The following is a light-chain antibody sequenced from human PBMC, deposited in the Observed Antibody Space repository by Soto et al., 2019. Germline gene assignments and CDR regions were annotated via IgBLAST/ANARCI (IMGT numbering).Light chain of an antibody. V-gene: IGLV2-14*01. Sequence: QSALTQPASVSGSPGQSIAISCTGTSSDVGAYNYVSWYQQHPGKAPKVMIYDAKNRPSGVSDRFSGSKSGNTASLTISGLQAEDEADYYCSSYTSSSSVIFGGGTKLTVL. CDR2: DAK. J-gene: IGLJ2*01. CDR1: SSDVGAYNY. CDR3: SSYTSSSSVI.